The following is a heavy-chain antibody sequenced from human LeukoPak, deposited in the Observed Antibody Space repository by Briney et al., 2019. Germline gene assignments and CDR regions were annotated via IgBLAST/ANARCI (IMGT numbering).Heavy chain of an antibody. V-gene: IGHV3-23*01. Sequence: GGSLRLSCAASGFTFSRYDMSWVRQAPGKGLEWVSAISGSGGTTHYADSVKGRFTISRDNSKNTLYLQMNSLRVEDTAVYYCAKGGGYDSSGYYSDYWGQGTLVTVSS. CDR1: GFTFSRYD. J-gene: IGHJ4*02. D-gene: IGHD3-22*01. CDR3: AKGGGYDSSGYYSDY. CDR2: ISGSGGTT.